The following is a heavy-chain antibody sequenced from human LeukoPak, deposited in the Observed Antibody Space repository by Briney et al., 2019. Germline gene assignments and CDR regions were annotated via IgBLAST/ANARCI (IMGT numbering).Heavy chain of an antibody. CDR1: GFTFSSYA. D-gene: IGHD3-10*01. Sequence: PGGSLRLSCAASGFTFSSYAMHWVRQAPGKGLEWVAVISYDGSNKYYADSVKGRFTISRDNSKNTLYLQMNSLRAEDTAVYYCAGVNEGEYYYGSGSYGLDYWGQGTLATVSS. J-gene: IGHJ4*02. V-gene: IGHV3-30*04. CDR2: ISYDGSNK. CDR3: AGVNEGEYYYGSGSYGLDY.